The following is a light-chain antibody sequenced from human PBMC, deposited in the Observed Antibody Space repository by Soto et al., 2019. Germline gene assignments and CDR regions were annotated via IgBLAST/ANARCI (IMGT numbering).Light chain of an antibody. CDR2: GAS. CDR1: QSLSTW. CDR3: QQYADYCT. J-gene: IGKJ1*01. Sequence: DIQMTQSPPTLSASVGDRVIITCRASQSLSTWLAWYQQKPGKAPKLLIFGASALESWVPSRFNGSGSATEFTLTINNLQPEDSATYYCQQYADYCTFGQGTKVEIK. V-gene: IGKV1-5*01.